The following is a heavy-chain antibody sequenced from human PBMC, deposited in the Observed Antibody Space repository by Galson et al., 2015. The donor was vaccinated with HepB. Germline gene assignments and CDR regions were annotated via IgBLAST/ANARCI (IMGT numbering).Heavy chain of an antibody. Sequence: SVKVSCKASGGTFSSYAISWVRQAPGQGLEWMGGIIPIFGTANYAQKFQGRVTITADESTSTAYMELSSLRSEDTAVYYCARDVDLRYGSSGYYFDYWGQGTLVTVSS. D-gene: IGHD3-22*01. J-gene: IGHJ4*02. CDR3: ARDVDLRYGSSGYYFDY. CDR2: IIPIFGTA. V-gene: IGHV1-69*13. CDR1: GGTFSSYA.